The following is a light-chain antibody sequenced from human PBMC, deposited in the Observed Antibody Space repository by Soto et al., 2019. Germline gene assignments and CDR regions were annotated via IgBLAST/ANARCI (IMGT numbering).Light chain of an antibody. Sequence: DIVMTQSPDSLAVSLGERATINCKSSQSVLLSSNNKNYLAWYQQKPGQPPKLLISWASIRESGVPDRFSGDGSGTDFTLSISRLQAEDVAVYSCQHRLQIPVTFGGGSRVEI. CDR1: QSVLLSSNNKNY. J-gene: IGKJ4*01. V-gene: IGKV4-1*01. CDR3: QHRLQIPVT. CDR2: WAS.